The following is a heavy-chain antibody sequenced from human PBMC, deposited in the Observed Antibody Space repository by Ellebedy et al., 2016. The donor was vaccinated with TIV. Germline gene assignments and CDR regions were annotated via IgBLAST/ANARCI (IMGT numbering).Heavy chain of an antibody. CDR1: GFTFSNYW. Sequence: GESLKISCAAAGFTFSNYWMTWVRQAPGKGPECVANIKQDGSEKYYVDSVKGRFTISRDNAKNSLYLQMNSLRSEDTAFYFCARSRGGSNWGQGTLVTVSS. CDR2: IKQDGSEK. V-gene: IGHV3-7*03. J-gene: IGHJ4*02. CDR3: ARSRGGSN. D-gene: IGHD1-26*01.